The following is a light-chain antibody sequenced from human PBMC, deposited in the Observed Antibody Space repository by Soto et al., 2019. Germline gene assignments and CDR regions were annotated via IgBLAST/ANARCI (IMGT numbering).Light chain of an antibody. J-gene: IGLJ1*01. CDR1: SSDVGGYNY. CDR2: EVT. V-gene: IGLV2-8*01. Sequence: LTQPPSASGSPGQSVTISCTGTSSDVGGYNYVSWYQQHPGKAPKLMIYEVTKRPSGVPDRFSGSKSGNTASLTVSGLQAGDEADYYCSSYAGSNNFVFGTGTKVTVL. CDR3: SSYAGSNNFV.